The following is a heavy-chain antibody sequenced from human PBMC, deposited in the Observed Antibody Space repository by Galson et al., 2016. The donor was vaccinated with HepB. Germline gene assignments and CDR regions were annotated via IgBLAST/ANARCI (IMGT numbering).Heavy chain of an antibody. CDR3: ARGQDMGV. CDR1: GGPINPYY. J-gene: IGHJ6*02. CDR2: IFYSGST. V-gene: IGHV4-59*01. Sequence: SETLSLTCTVSGGPINPYYWSWIRQPPGKGLEWIGYIFYSGSTNYNPSLKSRVTISGDTSKGQFSLKLNSVTAADTAVYYCARGQDMGVWGQGTTVTVSS.